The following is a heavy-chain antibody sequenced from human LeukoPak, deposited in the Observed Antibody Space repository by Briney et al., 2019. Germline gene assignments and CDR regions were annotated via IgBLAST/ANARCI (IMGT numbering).Heavy chain of an antibody. Sequence: ASVKVSCKASGYTFTSYYMHWVRQAPGQGLEWMGIINPSGGSTSYAQKFQGRVTMTRDMSTSTVYMELSRLRSEDTAVYYCARGFRDYDILTGLYYFDYWGQGTLVTVYS. CDR1: GYTFTSYY. J-gene: IGHJ4*02. D-gene: IGHD3-9*01. V-gene: IGHV1-46*01. CDR2: INPSGGST. CDR3: ARGFRDYDILTGLYYFDY.